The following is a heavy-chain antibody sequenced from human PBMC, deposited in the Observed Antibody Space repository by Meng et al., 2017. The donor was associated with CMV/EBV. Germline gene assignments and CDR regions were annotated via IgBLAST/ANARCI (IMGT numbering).Heavy chain of an antibody. J-gene: IGHJ6*02. CDR3: TRQKTPYSGYEYYYYGLDV. V-gene: IGHV1-69*08. D-gene: IGHD5-12*01. CDR2: IIPIVGTV. Sequence: SVKVSCKASGDTFNRYTINWVRQAPGQGLEWMGKIIPIVGTVNYAQKFKGRVTISADKFTNTAYMELGSLRSEDTAMYYCTRQKTPYSGYEYYYYGLDVWGQGTTVTVSS. CDR1: GDTFNRYT.